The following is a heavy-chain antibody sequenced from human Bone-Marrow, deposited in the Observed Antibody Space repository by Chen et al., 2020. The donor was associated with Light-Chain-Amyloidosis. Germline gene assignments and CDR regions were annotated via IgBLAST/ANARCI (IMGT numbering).Heavy chain of an antibody. D-gene: IGHD4-4*01. V-gene: IGHV4-34*01. CDR3: ATSPYSTSLDH. J-gene: IGHJ4*02. CDR2: VTRGGGS. CDR1: GGSFGSYY. Sequence: QVQLQQWGAGLLKPSETLSLTCGVYGGSFGSYYWTWIRQPPGKGLEWVGEVTRGGGSNYNPSLVSRVTMSRDASNSQVSLNLRSVPAADTAVYYCATSPYSTSLDHWGPGTLVTVSS.